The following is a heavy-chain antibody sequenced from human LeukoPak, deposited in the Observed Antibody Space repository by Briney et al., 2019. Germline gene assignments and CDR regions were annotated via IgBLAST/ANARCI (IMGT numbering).Heavy chain of an antibody. V-gene: IGHV5-51*01. CDR2: IYPGDSDT. CDR3: ARPSAAGDAFDI. D-gene: IGHD3-10*01. CDR1: GSSFTSYW. J-gene: IGHJ3*02. Sequence: GASLKISCRGSGSSFTSYWIGWVRRMPGKGLEWMGIIYPGDSDTRYSPSFQGQVTISADKSISTAYLQWSSLKASDTAMYYCARPSAAGDAFDIWGQGTMVTVSS.